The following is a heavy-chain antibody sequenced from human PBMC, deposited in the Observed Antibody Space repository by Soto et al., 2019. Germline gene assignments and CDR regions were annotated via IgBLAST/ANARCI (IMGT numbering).Heavy chain of an antibody. CDR1: GGSFSGYY. V-gene: IGHV4-34*01. CDR2: INHSGST. Sequence: SETLSLTCAVYGGSFSGYYWSWIRQPPGKGLEWIGEINHSGSTNYNPSLKSRVTISVDTSKNQFSLKLSSVTAADTAVYYCAKTTLEYYYYMDVWGKGTTVTVSS. J-gene: IGHJ6*03. D-gene: IGHD4-17*01. CDR3: AKTTLEYYYYMDV.